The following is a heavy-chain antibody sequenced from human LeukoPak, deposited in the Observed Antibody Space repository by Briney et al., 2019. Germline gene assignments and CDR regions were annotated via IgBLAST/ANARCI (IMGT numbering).Heavy chain of an antibody. CDR2: IIPILGIA. CDR1: GGTFSSYT. CDR3: ARGAWNYPYYFDY. D-gene: IGHD1-7*01. V-gene: IGHV1-69*02. Sequence: SVKVSCKASGGTFSSYTISWVRQAPGRGLEWMGRIIPILGIANYAQKFQGRVTITADTSTSTAYMELSSLRSEDTAVYYCARGAWNYPYYFDYWGQGTLVTVSS. J-gene: IGHJ4*02.